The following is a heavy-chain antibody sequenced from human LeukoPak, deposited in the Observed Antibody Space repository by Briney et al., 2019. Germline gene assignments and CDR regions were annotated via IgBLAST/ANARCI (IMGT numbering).Heavy chain of an antibody. CDR1: GGSISSYY. J-gene: IGHJ2*01. CDR3: ASGLGYCSGGSCYNL. Sequence: SETLSLTCTVSGGSISSYYWSWIRQPPGKGLEWIGYIYYSGSTNYNPSLKSRVTISVDTSKNQFSLKLSSVTAADTAVYYCASGLGYCSGGSCYNLWGRGTLVTVSS. D-gene: IGHD2-15*01. CDR2: IYYSGST. V-gene: IGHV4-59*01.